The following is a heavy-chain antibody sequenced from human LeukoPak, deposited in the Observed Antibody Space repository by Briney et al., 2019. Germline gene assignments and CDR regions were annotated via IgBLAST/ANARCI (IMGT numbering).Heavy chain of an antibody. CDR2: ISAYNGNT. CDR3: ARDFVGAADY. J-gene: IGHJ4*02. D-gene: IGHD1-26*01. CDR1: GYTFTSYG. Sequence: ASVKVSCKASGYTFTSYGISWVRQAPGQGRGWMGWISAYNGNTNDAQKLQGRVTMTADTATSTAYMELRSLRSDATAVYYCARDFVGAADYWGQGKLVTVSS. V-gene: IGHV1-18*01.